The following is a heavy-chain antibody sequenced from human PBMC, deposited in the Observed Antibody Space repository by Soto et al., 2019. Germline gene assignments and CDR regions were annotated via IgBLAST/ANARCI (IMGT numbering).Heavy chain of an antibody. J-gene: IGHJ4*02. CDR1: GFTVSSNY. CDR2: AYHNGLT. V-gene: IGHV4-4*02. D-gene: IGHD2-15*01. CDR3: ARDAAVPGESDRFDY. Sequence: VQLVESGGGLIQPGGSLRLSCAASGFTVSSNYMSWVRQAPGKGLEWIGEAYHNGLTNYNPSLKSRVTMSVDTSKNQFSLKLTSVTAADTAIYYCARDAAVPGESDRFDYWGQGTLVTVSS.